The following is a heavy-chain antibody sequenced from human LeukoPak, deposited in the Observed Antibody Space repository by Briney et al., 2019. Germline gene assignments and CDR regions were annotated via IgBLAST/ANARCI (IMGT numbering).Heavy chain of an antibody. CDR1: GYSFTSYG. D-gene: IGHD5-18*01. CDR2: ISTYDGNA. Sequence: ASVKVSCKASGYSFTSYGITWMRQAPGQGLEWVGWISTYDGNANYAQKLQGRVTMTTDTSTITAYMELRSLRSDDTAVYYCARAPSGFTYGPGDHWGQGTLVTVSS. J-gene: IGHJ4*02. V-gene: IGHV1-18*01. CDR3: ARAPSGFTYGPGDH.